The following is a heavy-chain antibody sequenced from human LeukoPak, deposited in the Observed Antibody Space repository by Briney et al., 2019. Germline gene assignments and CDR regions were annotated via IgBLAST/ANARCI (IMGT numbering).Heavy chain of an antibody. V-gene: IGHV4-34*01. Sequence: PSETLSLTCTVSGDSISSYYWSWIRQPPGKGLEWIGEINHSGSTNYNPSLKSRVTISVDTSKNQFSPKLSSVTAADTAVYYCARGGGVGVVAATHSNPYYFDYWGQGTLVTVSS. CDR2: INHSGST. J-gene: IGHJ4*02. CDR1: GDSISSYY. D-gene: IGHD2-15*01. CDR3: ARGGGVGVVAATHSNPYYFDY.